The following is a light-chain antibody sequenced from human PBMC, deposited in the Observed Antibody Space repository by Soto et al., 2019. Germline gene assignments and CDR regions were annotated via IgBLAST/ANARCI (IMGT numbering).Light chain of an antibody. CDR3: QQYYSTPYT. CDR1: QSVLYSSNNKNY. Sequence: DIVMTQSPDSLAVSLGERATINCKSSQSVLYSSNNKNYLAWYQQNPGQPPKLLIYWASTRESGVPDRFSGSGSGTDFTHTISSLQAEDVAVYYCQQYYSTPYTFGQGTKLEIK. CDR2: WAS. V-gene: IGKV4-1*01. J-gene: IGKJ2*01.